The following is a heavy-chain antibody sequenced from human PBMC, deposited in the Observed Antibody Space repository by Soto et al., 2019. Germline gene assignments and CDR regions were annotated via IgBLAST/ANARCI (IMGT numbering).Heavy chain of an antibody. V-gene: IGHV4-31*03. CDR3: SRDYGPGRPTGSRYFDY. Sequence: TLSLTCSVSGGSIRSVGYFWIWIRQYPGKGLEWIGYIYYNGNTYYNPSLKSRVSMSIDTSKNEFSLNLRSVTAADTAVDDCSRDYGPGRPTGSRYFDYWGRGKLVTVSS. CDR1: GGSIRSVGYF. CDR2: IYYNGNT. J-gene: IGHJ4*02. D-gene: IGHD3-10*01.